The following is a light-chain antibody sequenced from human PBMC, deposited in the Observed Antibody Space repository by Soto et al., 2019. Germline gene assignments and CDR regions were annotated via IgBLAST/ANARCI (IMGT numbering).Light chain of an antibody. J-gene: IGLJ2*01. Sequence: QSAPTQPASVSGSPGQSITISCTGTSSDIGGYDYVSWYQQHPGKAPKLVIYAVSNRPSGVSYRFSGSKSGNTASLTISGLQAEDEADYYCNSYTSITTLGVFGGGTQLTVL. CDR3: NSYTSITTLGV. CDR1: SSDIGGYDY. CDR2: AVS. V-gene: IGLV2-14*01.